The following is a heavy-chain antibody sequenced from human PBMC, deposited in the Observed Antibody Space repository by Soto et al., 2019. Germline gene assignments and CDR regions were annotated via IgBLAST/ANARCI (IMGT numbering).Heavy chain of an antibody. CDR2: ISYDGSNK. D-gene: IGHD3-16*02. J-gene: IGHJ3*02. CDR1: GFTFSSYA. CDR3: ARETSYDYVWGSYRNDAFDI. V-gene: IGHV3-30-3*01. Sequence: GGSLRLSCAASGFTFSSYAMHWVRQAPGKGLEWVAVISYDGSNKYYADSVKGRFTISRDNSKNTLYLQMNSLRAEDTAVYYCARETSYDYVWGSYRNDAFDIWGQGTMVTVSS.